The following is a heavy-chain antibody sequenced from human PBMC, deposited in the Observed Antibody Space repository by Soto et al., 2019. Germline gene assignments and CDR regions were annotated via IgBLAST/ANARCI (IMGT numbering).Heavy chain of an antibody. V-gene: IGHV3-23*01. Sequence: GGSLRLSCAASGFTFSSYAMSWVRQAPGKGLEWVSAISGSGGSTYYADSVKGRFTISRDNSKSTLYLQMNSLRAEDTAVYYCAKNGYCSSTSCPWSYYYYGMDVWGQGTTVTVSS. CDR3: AKNGYCSSTSCPWSYYYYGMDV. D-gene: IGHD2-2*03. CDR1: GFTFSSYA. J-gene: IGHJ6*02. CDR2: ISGSGGST.